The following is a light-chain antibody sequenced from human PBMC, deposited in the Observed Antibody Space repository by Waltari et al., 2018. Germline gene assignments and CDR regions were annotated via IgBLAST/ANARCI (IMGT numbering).Light chain of an antibody. Sequence: SYELTQPPSVSVSPGQTASITCSGAQLGDRSTCWYQQKPGQSPVLVIYQDTKRPSGIPERFSGSNSGNTATLTIRGTQAMDESDYYCQAWDSSTVVFGGGTKLTVL. V-gene: IGLV3-1*01. CDR3: QAWDSSTVV. J-gene: IGLJ2*01. CDR1: QLGDRS. CDR2: QDT.